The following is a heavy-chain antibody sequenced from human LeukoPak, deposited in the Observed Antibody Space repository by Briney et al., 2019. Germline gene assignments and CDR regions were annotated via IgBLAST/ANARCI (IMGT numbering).Heavy chain of an antibody. J-gene: IGHJ4*02. Sequence: PSETLSLTCTVSGGSISSYYWSWIRQPPGQGLEWIGYIYYSGSTNYNPSLKSRVTISVDTSKNQFSLKLSSVTAADTAVYYCAREDDSSGYLYYFDYWGQGTLVTVSS. D-gene: IGHD3-22*01. CDR3: AREDDSSGYLYYFDY. V-gene: IGHV4-59*01. CDR1: GGSISSYY. CDR2: IYYSGST.